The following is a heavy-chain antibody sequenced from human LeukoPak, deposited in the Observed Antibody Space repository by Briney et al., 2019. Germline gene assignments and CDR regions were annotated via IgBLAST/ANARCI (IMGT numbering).Heavy chain of an antibody. J-gene: IGHJ6*02. CDR2: ISAYNGNT. CDR1: GYTFTSYG. CDR3: ARVRSSSWSTDYYGMDV. Sequence: ASVKVSCKASGYTFTSYGISWVRQAPGQGLEWMGWISAYNGNTNYAQKLQGRVTMTTDTSTSTAYMELRSLRSDDTAVYYCARVRSSSWSTDYYGMDVWGQGTTVTVSS. V-gene: IGHV1-18*01. D-gene: IGHD6-13*01.